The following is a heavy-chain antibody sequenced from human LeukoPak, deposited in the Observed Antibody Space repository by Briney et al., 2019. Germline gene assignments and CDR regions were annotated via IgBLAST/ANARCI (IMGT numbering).Heavy chain of an antibody. CDR2: IKPDGGEK. Sequence: GESLRLSCAASGFTFSSYMMTWVRQAPGKGLEWVANIKPDGGEKFYVDSVRGRFTISRDNAKNSLYLQMNSLRAEDTAVYYCAREWFLDYWGQGTLVTVS. CDR1: GFTFSSYM. J-gene: IGHJ4*01. V-gene: IGHV3-7*01. D-gene: IGHD3-22*01. CDR3: AREWFLDY.